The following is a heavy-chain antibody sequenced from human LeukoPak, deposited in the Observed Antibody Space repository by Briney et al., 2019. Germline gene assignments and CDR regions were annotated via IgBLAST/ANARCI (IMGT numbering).Heavy chain of an antibody. J-gene: IGHJ4*02. CDR3: ARDKDWAFDY. CDR2: IRVSGGPT. D-gene: IGHD3/OR15-3a*01. V-gene: IGHV3-23*01. Sequence: GGSLRLSCATSGFTFSNYAMTWVRQAPGKGLEWVSAIRVSGGPTYYADSVKGRFTISRDNSENTVYLQMNSLRAEDTAVYYCARDKDWAFDYWGQGTLVTVSS. CDR1: GFTFSNYA.